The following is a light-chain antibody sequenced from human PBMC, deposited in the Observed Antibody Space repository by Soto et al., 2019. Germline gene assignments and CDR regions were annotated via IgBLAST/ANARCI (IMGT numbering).Light chain of an antibody. Sequence: DVQMTQSPSTLSASVVDRVTITFLASQSISSCLAWYQQKPGKAPKLLIYDASNLESGVPSRFSGSGSGTGFTLTISSLQPDDFATYYCQQYNSYPITFGQGTRLEIK. CDR2: DAS. CDR3: QQYNSYPIT. J-gene: IGKJ5*01. V-gene: IGKV1-5*01. CDR1: QSISSC.